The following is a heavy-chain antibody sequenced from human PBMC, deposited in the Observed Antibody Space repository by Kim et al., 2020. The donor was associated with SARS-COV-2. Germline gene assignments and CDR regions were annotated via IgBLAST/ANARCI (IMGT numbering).Heavy chain of an antibody. Sequence: DGSSTSYADSVKGRFTISRDNAKNTLYLQMNSLRAEDTAVYYCARNLYMDVWGKGTTVTVSS. CDR2: DGSST. CDR3: ARNLYMDV. V-gene: IGHV3-74*01. J-gene: IGHJ6*03.